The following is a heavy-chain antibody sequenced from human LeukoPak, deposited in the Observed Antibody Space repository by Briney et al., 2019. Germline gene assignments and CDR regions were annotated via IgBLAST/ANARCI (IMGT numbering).Heavy chain of an antibody. V-gene: IGHV3-23*01. Sequence: PGGSLRLSCAASGFTFSSYAMSWVRQAPGKGQEWVSAISGSGGSTYYADSVKGRFTISRDNSKNTVYLQMNSLRAEDTAVYYCARDLGTNDAFDIWGQGTMLTVSS. J-gene: IGHJ3*02. CDR3: ARDLGTNDAFDI. D-gene: IGHD7-27*01. CDR1: GFTFSSYA. CDR2: ISGSGGST.